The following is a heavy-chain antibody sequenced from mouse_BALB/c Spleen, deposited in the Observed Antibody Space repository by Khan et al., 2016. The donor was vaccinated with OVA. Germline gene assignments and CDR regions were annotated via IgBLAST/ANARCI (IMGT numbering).Heavy chain of an antibody. CDR3: VRFHGEY. CDR2: MNTYTEKP. J-gene: IGHJ2*01. V-gene: IGHV9-3-1*01. CDR1: GYTFKDYV. Sequence: QIQLVQSGPELKKPGETVKISCKASGYTFKDYVMNWVKQSPGEGLKWMGWMNTYTEKPTYADDFKGRFALSLETSASTDYLQISSLKNEDTATSSGVRFHGEYWGQGTTLTVSS.